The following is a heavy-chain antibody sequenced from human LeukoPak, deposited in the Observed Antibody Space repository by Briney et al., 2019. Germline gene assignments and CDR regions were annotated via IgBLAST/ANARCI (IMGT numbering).Heavy chain of an antibody. CDR2: SSSGITTI. Sequence: PGGSLRLSCAASGFSFSSYNMNWVRQAPGKGLEWVSYSSSGITTIYYADSVKGRFTVTRDNAENSLYLQMNSLRDEDTAVYYCARVPGYCSGGSCFSTYFDYWGQGTLVTVSS. D-gene: IGHD2-15*01. CDR1: GFSFSSYN. CDR3: ARVPGYCSGGSCFSTYFDY. V-gene: IGHV3-48*02. J-gene: IGHJ4*02.